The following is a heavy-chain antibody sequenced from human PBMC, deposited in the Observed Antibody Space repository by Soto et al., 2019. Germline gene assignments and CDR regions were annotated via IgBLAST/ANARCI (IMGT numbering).Heavy chain of an antibody. CDR1: GGSISSYY. V-gene: IGHV4-59*01. CDR3: ARAGSSSWYYHYYYYMDV. J-gene: IGHJ6*03. Sequence: QVQLQESGPGLVKPSETLSLTCTVSGGSISSYYWSWIRQPPGKGLEWIGYIYYSGSTNYNPSLKSRVTISVDTSKNQFSLKLSSVTAADTALYYCARAGSSSWYYHYYYYMDVWGKGTTVTVSS. D-gene: IGHD6-13*01. CDR2: IYYSGST.